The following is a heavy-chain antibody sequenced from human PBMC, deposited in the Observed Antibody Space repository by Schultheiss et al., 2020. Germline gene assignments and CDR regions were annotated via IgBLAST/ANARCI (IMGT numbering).Heavy chain of an antibody. CDR2: ISGSGGST. D-gene: IGHD3-10*01. V-gene: IGHV3-23*01. CDR1: GFTFSSYA. Sequence: GGSLRLSCAASGFTFSSYAMSWVRQAPGKGLEWVSAISGSGGSTYYADSVKGRFTISRDNSKNTLYLQMNSLRAEDTAVYYCAKDRSITMVRGVNVARYYYYYGMDVWGQGTTVTVSS. CDR3: AKDRSITMVRGVNVARYYYYYGMDV. J-gene: IGHJ6*02.